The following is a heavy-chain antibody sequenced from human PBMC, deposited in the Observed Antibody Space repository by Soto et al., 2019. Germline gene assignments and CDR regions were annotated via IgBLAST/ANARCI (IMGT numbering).Heavy chain of an antibody. CDR2: LDGAGGST. V-gene: IGHV3-23*01. D-gene: IGHD3-10*01. CDR3: TAPRDEYGSGVSWFTYGMDI. J-gene: IGHJ6*02. CDR1: GFTFSDYA. Sequence: GGSLRLSCSASGFTFSDYAMTWVRHVPGMGLEWVASLDGAGGSTYYADSVRGRFTISRDNSQNTLFLQMKRLTVDDTAIYYCTAPRDEYGSGVSWFTYGMDIWGQGTTVTVSS.